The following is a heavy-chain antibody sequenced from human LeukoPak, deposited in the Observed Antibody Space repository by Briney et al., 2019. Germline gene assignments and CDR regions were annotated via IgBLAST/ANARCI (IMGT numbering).Heavy chain of an antibody. CDR2: INHSGGT. Sequence: SETLSLTCAVYGGSFSGYSWNWIRQPPVKGLEWIGEINHSGGTNYNPSLKSRVTISVDTSKKQFFLKLSSVTAADTAVYYCARGVDYYGVWGQEPWSPSPQ. J-gene: IGHJ4*01. V-gene: IGHV4-34*01. D-gene: IGHD3-10*01. CDR1: GGSFSGYS. CDR3: ARGVDYYGV.